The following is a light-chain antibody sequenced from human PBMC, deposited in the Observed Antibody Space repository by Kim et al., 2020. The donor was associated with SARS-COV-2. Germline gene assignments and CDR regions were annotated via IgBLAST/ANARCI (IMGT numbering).Light chain of an antibody. CDR3: QQYGSSLFT. CDR1: QSVSSSY. CDR2: GAS. V-gene: IGKV3-20*01. Sequence: EIVLTQSPGTLSLSPGERATLSCRASQSVSSSYLAWYQQKPGQAPRPLIYGASSRAAAIPDRFSGSGSGTDFTLTISRLEPEDFAVYYCQQYGSSLFTFGPGTKVDIK. J-gene: IGKJ3*01.